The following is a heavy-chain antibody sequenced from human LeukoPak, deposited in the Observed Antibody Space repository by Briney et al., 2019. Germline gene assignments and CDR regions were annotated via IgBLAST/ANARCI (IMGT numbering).Heavy chain of an antibody. Sequence: GGSLRLSCAASGFTFSSYAMIWVRQAPGKGLEWVSVISGNGDTTYYADSVKGRFTISRDNSRNTVYLQMNSLRGDDTAEYYCVKDVNWSTYWGQGTLVTVSS. J-gene: IGHJ4*02. V-gene: IGHV3-23*01. CDR2: ISGNGDTT. D-gene: IGHD1-1*01. CDR1: GFTFSSYA. CDR3: VKDVNWSTY.